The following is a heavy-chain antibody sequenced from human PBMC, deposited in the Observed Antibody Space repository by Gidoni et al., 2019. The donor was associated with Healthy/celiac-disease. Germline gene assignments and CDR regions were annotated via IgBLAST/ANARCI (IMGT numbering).Heavy chain of an antibody. V-gene: IGHV4-34*01. CDR3: ARGGRWLDY. J-gene: IGHJ4*02. CDR1: GGSLSGYY. CDR2: IHHSGST. Sequence: QVQLQQWGPGLLMPSETLSLTCAVYGGSLSGYYWCWIRQPPGKGLEWIGEIHHSGSTNYNPSLKRRVTISVETSKNQFSLKLSSVTAADTAVYYCARGGRWLDYWGQGTLVTVSS. D-gene: IGHD2-15*01.